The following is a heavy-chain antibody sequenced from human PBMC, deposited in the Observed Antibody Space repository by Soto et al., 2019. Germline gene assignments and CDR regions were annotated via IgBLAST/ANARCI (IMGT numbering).Heavy chain of an antibody. V-gene: IGHV3-30*18. CDR2: ISFDATYK. Sequence: QVQLVESGGGMVQPGRSLRLSCAASGFTFSTSGMHWVRQAPGKGLEWVAVISFDATYKYYADSVKGRVTIYRDNSENTLYLQMNSLGAEDTAVYYCAKSTSSDYYGGAGEIWGHGTLVTVSS. J-gene: IGHJ3*02. D-gene: IGHD6-25*01. CDR1: GFTFSTSG. CDR3: AKSTSSDYYGGAGEI.